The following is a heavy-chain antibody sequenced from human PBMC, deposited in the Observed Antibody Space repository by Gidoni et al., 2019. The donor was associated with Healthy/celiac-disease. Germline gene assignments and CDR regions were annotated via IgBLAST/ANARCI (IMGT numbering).Heavy chain of an antibody. CDR3: ARGLDILTGYYHGVDV. CDR2: ISSSSSYT. D-gene: IGHD3-9*01. CDR1: GFTFSAYY. V-gene: IGHV3-11*06. J-gene: IGHJ6*02. Sequence: QVQLVESGGGLVKPGGSLRLSCAASGFTFSAYYMSWIRQAPGKGLEWVSYISSSSSYTNYADSVKGRFTISRDNAKNSLYLQMNSLRAEDTAVYYCARGLDILTGYYHGVDVWGQGTTVTVSS.